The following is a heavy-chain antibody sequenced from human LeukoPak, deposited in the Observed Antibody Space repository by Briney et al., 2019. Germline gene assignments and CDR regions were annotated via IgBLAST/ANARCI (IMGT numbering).Heavy chain of an antibody. CDR2: IYPGDSDT. CDR3: ARRRNGYFQH. J-gene: IGHJ1*01. CDR1: GYSFTTYW. D-gene: IGHD2-8*01. Sequence: GESLKISCKGSGYSFTTYWIVWVRQMPGKGLEWMGIIYPGDSDTKYSPSFQGQVTISVDKSISTAYLQWSSLKASDTAMYYCARRRNGYFQHWGQGTLVTVSS. V-gene: IGHV5-51*01.